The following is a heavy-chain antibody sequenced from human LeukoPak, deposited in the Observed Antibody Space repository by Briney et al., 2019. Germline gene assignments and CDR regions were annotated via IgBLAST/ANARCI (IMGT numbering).Heavy chain of an antibody. Sequence: GASVKVSCKASGGTLSSYAISWVRQAPGQGLEWMGGIIPIFGTANYAQKFQGRVTITADESTSTAYMELSSLRSEDTAVYYCARVGDDSSGYYIWGQGTLVTVSS. CDR2: IIPIFGTA. J-gene: IGHJ4*02. V-gene: IGHV1-69*13. CDR1: GGTLSSYA. CDR3: ARVGDDSSGYYI. D-gene: IGHD3-22*01.